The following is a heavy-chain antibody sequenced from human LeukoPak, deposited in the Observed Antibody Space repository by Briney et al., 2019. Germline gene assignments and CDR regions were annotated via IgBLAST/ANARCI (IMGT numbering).Heavy chain of an antibody. J-gene: IGHJ6*03. Sequence: ASVKVSCKASGGTFSSYAISWVRQAPGQGLEWMGGIIPIFGTANYAQKFQGRVTITADESTSTAYMELSSLRSEDTAVYYCARAFYSSSWYPNYYYYMDVWGKGTTVTISS. CDR1: GGTFSSYA. CDR3: ARAFYSSSWYPNYYYYMDV. CDR2: IIPIFGTA. D-gene: IGHD6-13*01. V-gene: IGHV1-69*13.